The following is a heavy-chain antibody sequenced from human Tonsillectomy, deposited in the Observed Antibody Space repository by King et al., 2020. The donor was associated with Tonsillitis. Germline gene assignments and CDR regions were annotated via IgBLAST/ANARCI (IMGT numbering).Heavy chain of an antibody. CDR3: TRGSYYYMDV. J-gene: IGHJ6*03. CDR1: GYTFTTYY. CDR2: INPSGGST. Sequence: QLVQSGAEVKKPGASVKVSCKASGYTFTTYYIHWVRQAPGQGLEWMGKINPSGGSTSYAQKFQGRVTMTRDTSTSTVYMELSSLRSEDTAVYYCTRGSYYYMDVWGKGTTVTVSS. V-gene: IGHV1-46*03. D-gene: IGHD2-15*01.